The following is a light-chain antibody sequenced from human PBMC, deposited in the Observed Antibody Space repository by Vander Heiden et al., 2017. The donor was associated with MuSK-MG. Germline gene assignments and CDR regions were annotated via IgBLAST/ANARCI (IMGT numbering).Light chain of an antibody. J-gene: IGLJ2*01. Sequence: QSVLTQQPSVSGAPGQRVTISCTGSSSNIGAGYDVHWYQQLPGTAPKLLIYGNSKRPSGVPDRFSGSKSGTSASLAITGLQAEDEADYYCQSYDSSLRVFGGGTKLTVL. V-gene: IGLV1-40*01. CDR3: QSYDSSLRV. CDR2: GNS. CDR1: SSNIGAGYD.